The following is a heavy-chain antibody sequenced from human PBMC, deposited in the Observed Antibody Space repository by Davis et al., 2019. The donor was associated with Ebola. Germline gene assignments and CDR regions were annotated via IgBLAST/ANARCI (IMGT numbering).Heavy chain of an antibody. D-gene: IGHD3-3*01. CDR3: AKFYYDFWSGYDY. Sequence: GGSLRLSCTASGFTFSTSSLSWVRQAPGKGLAWVSVISGSGGTTYYADSVKGRFTVSRDNSKNTLYLEMNSLRSEDTDVYYCAKFYYDFWSGYDYWGQGTLVSVSS. V-gene: IGHV3-23*01. CDR2: ISGSGGTT. CDR1: GFTFSTSS. J-gene: IGHJ4*02.